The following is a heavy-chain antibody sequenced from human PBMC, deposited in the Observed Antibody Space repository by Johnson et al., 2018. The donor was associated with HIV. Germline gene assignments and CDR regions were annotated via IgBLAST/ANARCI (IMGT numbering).Heavy chain of an antibody. CDR2: ISWNSGSI. CDR1: GFTFDDYA. D-gene: IGHD5-18*01. CDR3: ARAYSYGAFDI. Sequence: VQLVESGGGVVRPGGSLRLSCAASGFTFDDYAMHWVRPAPGKGLEWVSGISWNSGSIGYADSVKGRFTIYRDNAKNSLYLQMNSLRAEDTALYYCARAYSYGAFDIWGLGTKVTVSS. J-gene: IGHJ3*02. V-gene: IGHV3-9*01.